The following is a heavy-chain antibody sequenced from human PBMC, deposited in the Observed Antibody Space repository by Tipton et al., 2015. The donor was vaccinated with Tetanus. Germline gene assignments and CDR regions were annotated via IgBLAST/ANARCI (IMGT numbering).Heavy chain of an antibody. J-gene: IGHJ4*02. CDR1: GGSISSYY. V-gene: IGHV4-59*01. Sequence: TLSLTCTVSGGSISSYYWSWIRQPPGKELEWIGYIYYSGSTNYNPSLKSRVTISVDTSKNQFSLKLSSVTAADPAVYYCARYYYDSSGYAHDYWGQGTLVTVSS. CDR3: ARYYYDSSGYAHDY. CDR2: IYYSGST. D-gene: IGHD3-22*01.